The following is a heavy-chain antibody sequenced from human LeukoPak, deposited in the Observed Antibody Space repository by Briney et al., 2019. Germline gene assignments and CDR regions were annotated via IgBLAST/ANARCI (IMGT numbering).Heavy chain of an antibody. Sequence: LKISLKGSAYRFTSYWIVWVRQMPGTGLEWMGIIYPGDSDTRYSPSFKGQVTTSAHKSIRSAYMQWSSLKASDTAMYYCARSRDYGDYEVSFAFDIWGTGTMVTVSS. V-gene: IGHV5-51*01. CDR3: ARSRDYGDYEVSFAFDI. CDR2: IYPGDSDT. D-gene: IGHD4-17*01. J-gene: IGHJ3*02. CDR1: AYRFTSYW.